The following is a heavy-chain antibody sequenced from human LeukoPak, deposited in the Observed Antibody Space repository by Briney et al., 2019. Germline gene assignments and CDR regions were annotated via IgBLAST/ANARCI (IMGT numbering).Heavy chain of an antibody. Sequence: GGSLRLSCAASGFTFSSYAMSWVRQAPGKGLEWVSAISGSGGSTYYADSVKGRFTISRDNSKNTLYLQMNSLRAEDTAVYYCAKGCSSTSCSSPEYFQHWGQGTLVTVSS. CDR3: AKGCSSTSCSSPEYFQH. CDR2: ISGSGGST. CDR1: GFTFSSYA. D-gene: IGHD2-2*01. J-gene: IGHJ1*01. V-gene: IGHV3-23*01.